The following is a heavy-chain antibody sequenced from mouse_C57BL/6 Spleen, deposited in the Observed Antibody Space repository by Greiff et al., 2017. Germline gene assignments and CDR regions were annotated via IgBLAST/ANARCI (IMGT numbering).Heavy chain of an antibody. CDR2: ISSGGSYT. V-gene: IGHV5-6*01. CDR1: GFTFSSYG. CDR3: ARLDSSGFTWFAY. D-gene: IGHD3-2*02. J-gene: IGHJ3*01. Sequence: EVKLMESGGDLVKPGGSLKLSCAASGFTFSSYGMSLVRQTPDKRLEWVATISSGGSYTYYPDSVKGRFTISRDNAKNTLYLQMSSLKSEDTAMYYCARLDSSGFTWFAYWGQGTLVTVSA.